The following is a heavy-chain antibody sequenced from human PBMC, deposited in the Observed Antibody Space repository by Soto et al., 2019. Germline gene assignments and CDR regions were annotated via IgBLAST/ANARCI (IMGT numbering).Heavy chain of an antibody. J-gene: IGHJ4*02. D-gene: IGHD5-18*01. CDR2: IYWDDDK. V-gene: IGHV2-5*02. Sequence: QITLKESGPTLVKPTQTLTLTCTFSGFSLSTSRMGVGWIRQPPGKALEWLALIYWDDDKRYSPSLKSRLTITKDTAKNQVVLTMTNMDPVDTATYYCAPTDTTRGKYYFDYWGQGTLVTVSS. CDR3: APTDTTRGKYYFDY. CDR1: GFSLSTSRMG.